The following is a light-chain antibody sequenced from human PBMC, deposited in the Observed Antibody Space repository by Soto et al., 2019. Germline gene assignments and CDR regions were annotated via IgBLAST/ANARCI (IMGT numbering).Light chain of an antibody. Sequence: QSALTQSRSVSGSPGQSVTISCTGTSSAVGGYKYVSWYQQHPGKAPKLMIYDVSKRPSGVPDRFSGSKSGNTASLTISGLPADDEADYYCCSYAGSYTEVFGGGTKLTVL. CDR1: SSAVGGYKY. CDR2: DVS. V-gene: IGLV2-11*01. J-gene: IGLJ3*02. CDR3: CSYAGSYTEV.